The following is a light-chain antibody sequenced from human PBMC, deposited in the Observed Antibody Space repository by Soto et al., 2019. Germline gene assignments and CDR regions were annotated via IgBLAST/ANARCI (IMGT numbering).Light chain of an antibody. J-gene: IGKJ5*01. V-gene: IGKV3-11*01. CDR3: QQRSNWPRAIT. CDR1: QSFSSN. CDR2: DAS. Sequence: EGVLTQSPGTLSLSPGERATLSCRASQSFSSNVAWYQQKPGQAPRLLIYDASNRATGIPARFSGSGSGTDFTLTISSLEPEDFAVYYCQQRSNWPRAITFGQGTRLEIK.